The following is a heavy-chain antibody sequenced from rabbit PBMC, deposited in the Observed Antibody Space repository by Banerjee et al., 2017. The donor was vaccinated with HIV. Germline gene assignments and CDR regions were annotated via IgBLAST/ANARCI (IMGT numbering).Heavy chain of an antibody. Sequence: QEQLEESGGGLVKPEGSLTLTCKASGFDLSNYYMCWVRQAPGKGLEVVACINTSSGNTVYATWAKGRLTISKTSSTTVTLQMTSLTAADTATYFCARDLAGVTGWNFGLWGPGTLVTVS. CDR2: INTSSGNT. CDR1: GFDLSNYY. J-gene: IGHJ4*01. V-gene: IGHV1S45*01. CDR3: ARDLAGVTGWNFGL. D-gene: IGHD4-1*01.